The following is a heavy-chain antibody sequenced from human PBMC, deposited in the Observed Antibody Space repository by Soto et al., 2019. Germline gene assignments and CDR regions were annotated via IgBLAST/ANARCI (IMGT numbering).Heavy chain of an antibody. V-gene: IGHV1-18*04. Sequence: QVRLVQSGTEVKKPGASVKVSCTASGYTFTNYDVTWVRQAPGQGLEWMGWISTSTGNTNYAQKLQGRVTMTTDTSASTAYMELRSLRSDDTAVYYCARGEGMAARHDGYDIWGQGTMVTVSS. CDR3: ARGEGMAARHDGYDI. CDR2: ISTSTGNT. D-gene: IGHD6-6*01. J-gene: IGHJ3*02. CDR1: GYTFTNYD.